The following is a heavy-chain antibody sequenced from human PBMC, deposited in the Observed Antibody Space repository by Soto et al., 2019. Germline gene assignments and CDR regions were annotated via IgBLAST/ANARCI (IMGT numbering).Heavy chain of an antibody. V-gene: IGHV1-3*01. J-gene: IGHJ4*02. CDR1: GYTFTSYA. Sequence: GASVKVSCKASGYTFTSYAMHWVRQAPGQRLEWKGWINAGNGNTKYSQKFQGRVTITRDTSASTAYMELSSLRSEDTAVYYCARVRHGGYFDYWGQGTLVTVSS. CDR2: INAGNGNT. D-gene: IGHD3-16*01. CDR3: ARVRHGGYFDY.